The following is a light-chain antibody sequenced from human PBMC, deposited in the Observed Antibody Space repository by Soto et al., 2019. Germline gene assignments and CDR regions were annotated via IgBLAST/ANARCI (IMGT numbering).Light chain of an antibody. CDR3: SACDDSLNGSYV. CDR2: EVS. V-gene: IGLV2-14*01. CDR1: STDVGGYNF. Sequence: QSVLTQPASVSGSPGQSITIFCTGTSTDVGGYNFVSWYQQNPGKAPKVMIYEVSNPPSGVSTRFSGSKSGNTASLTISGLQAEDEADYYCSACDDSLNGSYVFGTGTKLTVL. J-gene: IGLJ1*01.